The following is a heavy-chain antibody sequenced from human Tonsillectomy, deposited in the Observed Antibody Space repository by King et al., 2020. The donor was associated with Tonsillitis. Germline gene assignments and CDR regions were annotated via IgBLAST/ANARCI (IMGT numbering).Heavy chain of an antibody. V-gene: IGHV4-31*03. CDR2: IYYSGST. D-gene: IGHD2-15*01. J-gene: IGHJ6*02. CDR1: GGSISSGGYY. CDR3: ARDSSDCSGGSCYSDGMDV. Sequence: QLQESGPGLVKPSQNLSLTCTVSGGSISSGGYYWSWIRQHPGKVLERIGYIYYSGSTYYNPSLKSRITISVDTSKNQFSLKRSAVTAADTAVYYCARDSSDCSGGSCYSDGMDVWGQGTTVTVSS.